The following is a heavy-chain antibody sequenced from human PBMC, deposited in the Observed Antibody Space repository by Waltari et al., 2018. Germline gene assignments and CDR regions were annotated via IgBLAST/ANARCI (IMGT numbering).Heavy chain of an antibody. CDR2: IYYSGST. V-gene: IGHV4-59*01. CDR1: GGSISSYY. D-gene: IGHD2-15*01. CDR3: ARGSPDHYYGMDV. Sequence: QVQLQESGPGLVKPSETLSLTCTVSGGSISSYYWSWIRQPPGKGLEWIGYIYYSGSTNYNPSLKSRVTISVDTSKNQFSLKLSSVTAADTAVYYCARGSPDHYYGMDVWGQGTTVTVSS. J-gene: IGHJ6*02.